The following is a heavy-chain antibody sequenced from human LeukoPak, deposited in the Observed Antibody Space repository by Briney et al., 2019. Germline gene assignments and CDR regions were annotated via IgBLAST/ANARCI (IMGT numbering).Heavy chain of an antibody. CDR3: ARRSVDDFWSGYPYRGWFDP. J-gene: IGHJ5*02. CDR2: IYPGDSDT. V-gene: IGHV5-51*01. CDR1: GYSFTSYW. Sequence: GESLKISCKGSGYSFTSYWIGWVRQMPGKGLEWMGIIYPGDSDTRYSPSFQGQVTISADKSISTAYLQWSSLKASDTAMYYCARRSVDDFWSGYPYRGWFDPWGQGTLVIVSS. D-gene: IGHD3-3*01.